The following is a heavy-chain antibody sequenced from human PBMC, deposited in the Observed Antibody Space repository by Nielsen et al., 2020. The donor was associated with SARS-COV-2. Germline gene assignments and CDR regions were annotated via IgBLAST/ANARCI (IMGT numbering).Heavy chain of an antibody. Sequence: SETLSLTCTVSGGSISSSSYYWGWIRQPPGKGLEWIGSIYYSGSTYYNPSLKSRVTISVDTSKNQFSLKLSSVTAADTAVYSCARVDSGSYNVYMIYWGQGTLATVSS. V-gene: IGHV4-39*07. CDR2: IYYSGST. CDR1: GGSISSSSYY. J-gene: IGHJ4*02. CDR3: ARVDSGSYNVYMIY. D-gene: IGHD1-26*01.